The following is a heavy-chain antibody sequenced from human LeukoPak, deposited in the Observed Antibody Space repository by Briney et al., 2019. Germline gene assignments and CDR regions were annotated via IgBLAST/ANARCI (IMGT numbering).Heavy chain of an antibody. J-gene: IGHJ6*04. D-gene: IGHD2-2*01. CDR2: INSDGSST. CDR1: GFTFSSYW. Sequence: GGSLRLSCAASGFTFSSYWMHWVRQAPGKGLVWVSRINSDGSSTSYADSVKGRFTISRDNAKNTLYLQMNSLRAGDTAVYYCAREGPAATRKTYGMDVWGKGTTVTVSS. CDR3: AREGPAATRKTYGMDV. V-gene: IGHV3-74*01.